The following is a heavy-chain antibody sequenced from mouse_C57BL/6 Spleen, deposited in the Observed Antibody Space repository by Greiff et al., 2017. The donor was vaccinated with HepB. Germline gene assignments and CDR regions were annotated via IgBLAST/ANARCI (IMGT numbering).Heavy chain of an antibody. CDR3: ARSGDYYGRNYFDY. Sequence: QVQLQQPGAELVKPGASVKLSCKASGYTFTSYWMHWVKQRPGQGLEWIGMIHPNSGSTNYNEKFKSKATLTVDKSSSTAYMQLSSLTSEDSAVYYCARSGDYYGRNYFDYWGQGTTLTVSS. J-gene: IGHJ2*01. D-gene: IGHD1-1*01. V-gene: IGHV1-64*01. CDR1: GYTFTSYW. CDR2: IHPNSGST.